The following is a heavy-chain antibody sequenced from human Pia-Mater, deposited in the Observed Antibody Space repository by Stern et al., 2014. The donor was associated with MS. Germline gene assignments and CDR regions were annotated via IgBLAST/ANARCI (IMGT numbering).Heavy chain of an antibody. J-gene: IGHJ1*01. Sequence: VQLLESGGGVVQPGRSLRLSCVDSEFTFSIYGMYWVRQAPGKGLEWVAVVSYDESKKYYADSVKGRFTISRDNSKNTLYLQMNSLRTEDTAMYYCATAPMYFYTSGSYDFWGQGTLVTVSS. V-gene: IGHV3-30*03. CDR3: ATAPMYFYTSGSYDF. CDR2: VSYDESKK. CDR1: EFTFSIYG. D-gene: IGHD3-10*01.